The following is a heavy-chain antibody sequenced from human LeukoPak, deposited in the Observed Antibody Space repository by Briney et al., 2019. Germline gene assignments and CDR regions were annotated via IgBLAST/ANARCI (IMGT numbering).Heavy chain of an antibody. CDR2: INHNGYVN. Sequence: GGSLRLSCAASGFTFRSYWMNCARQAPGKGLEGVASINHNGYVNYYVDAVKGRFTISRDNAKNSLYLQMSNLRAEDTAVYFCARGGGLDVWGQGATVPVSS. CDR1: GFTFRSYW. J-gene: IGHJ6*02. CDR3: ARGGGLDV. D-gene: IGHD3-16*01. V-gene: IGHV3-7*03.